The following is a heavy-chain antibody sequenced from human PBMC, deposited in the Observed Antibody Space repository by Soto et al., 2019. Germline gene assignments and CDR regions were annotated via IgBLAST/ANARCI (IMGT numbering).Heavy chain of an antibody. D-gene: IGHD2-21*02. CDR3: ARGGGLDCGGDCWSYYFDY. V-gene: IGHV4-30-2*01. Sequence: TSDTLSLTCAVSGGSISSGGYSWSWIRQPPWKGLEWIGYIYHSGSTYYNPSLKSRVTISVDRSKNQFSLKLSSVTAADTAVYYCARGGGLDCGGDCWSYYFDYWGQGXLVT. CDR2: IYHSGST. CDR1: GGSISSGGYS. J-gene: IGHJ4*02.